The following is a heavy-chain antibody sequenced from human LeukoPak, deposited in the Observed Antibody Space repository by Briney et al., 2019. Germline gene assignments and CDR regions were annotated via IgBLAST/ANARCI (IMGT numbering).Heavy chain of an antibody. CDR1: GYIFPNYW. CDR2: IHPGDSDT. D-gene: IGHD2-21*02. V-gene: IGHV5-51*01. J-gene: IGHJ2*01. Sequence: KSGESLRISCEASGYIFPNYWIGWVRQVPGKGLDWMGLIHPGDSDTRYSPSFQGQVTISVDRSITTAYLQWSSLQASDTAIYFCARVVVVTSTHWYFDLWGSGSLVTVFS. CDR3: ARVVVVTSTHWYFDL.